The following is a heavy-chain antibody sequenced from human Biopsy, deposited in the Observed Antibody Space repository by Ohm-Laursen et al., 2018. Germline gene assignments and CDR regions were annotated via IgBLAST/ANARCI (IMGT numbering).Heavy chain of an antibody. J-gene: IGHJ2*01. V-gene: IGHV4-59*08. Sequence: TLSLTCPVSGGSISSYYWSWIRQPPGKGLEWIGYIYYTGSTNYNPSLKSRLTISVDTSMNHLSLRLTSVTAADTAVYYCARHAPSYSGSYWRYFDLWGRGTLVTVSS. CDR1: GGSISSYY. D-gene: IGHD1-26*01. CDR2: IYYTGST. CDR3: ARHAPSYSGSYWRYFDL.